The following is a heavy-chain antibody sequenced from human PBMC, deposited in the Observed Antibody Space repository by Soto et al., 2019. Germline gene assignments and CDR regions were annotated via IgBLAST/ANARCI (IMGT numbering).Heavy chain of an antibody. CDR3: AGGSYYYDRITLDFDY. V-gene: IGHV1-69*13. Sequence: GASVKVSCKASGGTFSSYAISWVRQAPGQGLEWMGGIIPIFGTANYAQKFQGRVTITADESTSTAYMELSSLRSEDTAVYYCAGGSYYYDRITLDFDYWGQGTLVTVSS. CDR2: IIPIFGTA. D-gene: IGHD3-22*01. CDR1: GGTFSSYA. J-gene: IGHJ4*02.